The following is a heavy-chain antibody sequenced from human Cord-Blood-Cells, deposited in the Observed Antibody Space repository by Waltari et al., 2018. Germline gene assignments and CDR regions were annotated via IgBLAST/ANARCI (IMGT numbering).Heavy chain of an antibody. J-gene: IGHJ4*02. CDR3: ARAKYYDFWSGYYLGFDY. CDR1: GGSISSSSYY. V-gene: IGHV4-39*01. D-gene: IGHD3-3*01. CDR2: IYYSGST. Sequence: QLQLQESGPGLVKPSETLSLTCTVSGGSISSSSYYWGCIRQPPGTGLEWIGSIYYSGSTYYNPSLKSRVTISVDTSKNQFSLKLSSVTAADTAVYYCARAKYYDFWSGYYLGFDYWGQGTLVTVSS.